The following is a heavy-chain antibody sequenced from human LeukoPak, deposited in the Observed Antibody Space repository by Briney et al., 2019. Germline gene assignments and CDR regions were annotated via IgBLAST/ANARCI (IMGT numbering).Heavy chain of an antibody. CDR1: GDSISSSSYY. V-gene: IGHV4-39*07. J-gene: IGHJ5*02. D-gene: IGHD3-9*01. Sequence: SETLSLTCTVSGDSISSSSYYWGWIRQPPGKGLEWIGSIHYSGSTNYNPSLKSRVTISVDTSKNQFSLKLSSVTVADTAVYYCARDYDILTGSSSNWFDPWGQGTLVTVSS. CDR2: IHYSGST. CDR3: ARDYDILTGSSSNWFDP.